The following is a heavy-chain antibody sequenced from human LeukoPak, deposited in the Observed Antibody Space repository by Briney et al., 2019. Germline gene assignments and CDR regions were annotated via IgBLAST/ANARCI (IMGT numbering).Heavy chain of an antibody. Sequence: PGGSLRLSCAASGFTVSSNYMSWVRQAPGKGLEWVSVIYSGGSTYYADSMKGRFTISRDNSKNTLYLQMNSLRVEDTAVYYCAKDLKSSSGWYPTFDYWGQGTLVTVSS. D-gene: IGHD6-19*01. J-gene: IGHJ4*02. CDR1: GFTVSSNY. CDR3: AKDLKSSSGWYPTFDY. CDR2: IYSGGST. V-gene: IGHV3-53*01.